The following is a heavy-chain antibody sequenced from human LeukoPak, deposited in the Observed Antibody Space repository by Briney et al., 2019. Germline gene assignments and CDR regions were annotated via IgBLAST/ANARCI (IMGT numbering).Heavy chain of an antibody. D-gene: IGHD3-22*01. Sequence: PSETLSLTCTVSGGSISSYYWSWVRQPPGKGLEWIGYIYCSGSTNYNPSLKSRVTISVDTSKNQFSLKLSSVTAADTAVYYCARHGGEYYYDSSGYYGYWGQGTLVPVSS. V-gene: IGHV4-59*08. CDR3: ARHGGEYYYDSSGYYGY. CDR1: GGSISSYY. J-gene: IGHJ4*02. CDR2: IYCSGST.